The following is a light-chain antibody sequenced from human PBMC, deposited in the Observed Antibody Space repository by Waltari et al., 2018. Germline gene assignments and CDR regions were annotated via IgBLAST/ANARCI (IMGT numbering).Light chain of an antibody. CDR2: AAS. CDR3: QQSYSTPYT. V-gene: IGKV1-39*01. J-gene: IGKJ2*01. CDR1: QSISSY. Sequence: DIQXTQXXSSLSASVGDXXXXTCRASQSISSYLNWYQQKPGKAPKLLIYAASSLQSGVPSRFSGSGSGTDFTLTISSLQPEDFATYYCQQSYSTPYTFGQGTKLEIK.